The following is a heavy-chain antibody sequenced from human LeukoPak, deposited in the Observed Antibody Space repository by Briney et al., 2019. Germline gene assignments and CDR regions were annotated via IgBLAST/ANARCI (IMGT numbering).Heavy chain of an antibody. V-gene: IGHV1-2*02. CDR1: GYTFTGYY. Sequence: GASVKVSCRASGYTFTGYYMHWVRQAPGQGLEWMGWINPNSGGTNYAQKFQGRVTMTRDTSISTAYMELSRLRSDDTAVYYCARCDYRGGIAAALGWFDPWGQGTLVTVPS. CDR3: ARCDYRGGIAAALGWFDP. J-gene: IGHJ5*02. D-gene: IGHD6-13*01. CDR2: INPNSGGT.